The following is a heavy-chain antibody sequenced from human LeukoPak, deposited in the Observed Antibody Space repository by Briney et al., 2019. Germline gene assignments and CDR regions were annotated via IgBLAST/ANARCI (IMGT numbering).Heavy chain of an antibody. CDR3: ARSTVYDQGSGGFDY. Sequence: GGSLRLSCAASGFTFSNYAMHWVRQAPGKGLQWVAVISYDGSNEYYAESVKGRVTISRDNSKNTLYLQMNSLRAEDRAVYYCARSTVYDQGSGGFDYWGQGTLVTVSS. J-gene: IGHJ4*02. CDR2: ISYDGSNE. CDR1: GFTFSNYA. V-gene: IGHV3-30*04. D-gene: IGHD1-14*01.